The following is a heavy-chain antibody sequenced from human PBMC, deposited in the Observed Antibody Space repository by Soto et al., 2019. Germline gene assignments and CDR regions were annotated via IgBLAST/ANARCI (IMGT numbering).Heavy chain of an antibody. CDR1: GGSISNRDDC. CDR2: LCSGRST. CDR3: ARLGKYYQSLDP. J-gene: IGHJ5*02. D-gene: IGHD2-2*01. V-gene: IGHV4-39*01. Sequence: PSETLSLTCTVSGGSISNRDDCWGWIRQPPGKGLEWIGNLCSGRSTNYNPSLHSRVTVSADTSKNQISLKLSSVTAADTAVYYCARLGKYYQSLDPWGPGTLVTVSS.